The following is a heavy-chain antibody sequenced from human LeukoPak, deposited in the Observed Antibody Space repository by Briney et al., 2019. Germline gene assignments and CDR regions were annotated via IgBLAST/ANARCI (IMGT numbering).Heavy chain of an antibody. V-gene: IGHV3-20*04. CDR1: GFTFDDYG. CDR2: INWNGGST. J-gene: IGHJ4*02. CDR3: ARGYSSSWLIGAEENYFDY. D-gene: IGHD6-13*01. Sequence: GGSLRLSCAASGFTFDDYGMSWVRQAPGKGLEWVSGINWNGGSTGYADSVKGRFTISRDNAKNSLYLQMNSLRAEDTALYYCARGYSSSWLIGAEENYFDYWGQGTLVTVSS.